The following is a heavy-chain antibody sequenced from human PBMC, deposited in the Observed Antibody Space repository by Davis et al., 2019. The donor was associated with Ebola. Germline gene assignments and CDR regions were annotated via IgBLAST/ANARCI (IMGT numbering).Heavy chain of an antibody. CDR3: ARVKEYLVTRGGFDY. Sequence: SVTVSCKASGDTDTSFSVNWVRQAPGQGLEWVGGIIPIFGATNYAQKFQGRVTITADASTSTAYMELSSLRSDDTAIYFCARVKEYLVTRGGFDYWGQGTQVTVSS. J-gene: IGHJ4*02. V-gene: IGHV1-69*13. D-gene: IGHD2-21*02. CDR2: IIPIFGAT. CDR1: GDTDTSFS.